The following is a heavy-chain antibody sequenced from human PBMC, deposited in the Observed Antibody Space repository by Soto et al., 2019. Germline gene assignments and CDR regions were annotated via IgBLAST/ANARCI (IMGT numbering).Heavy chain of an antibody. CDR2: INPSGGNT. CDR1: GYTFTSYY. Sequence: ASVKVSCKPSGYTFTSYYMHWVRQAPGQGFEWMGIINPSGGNTNYAQKFQGRVTMTRDTSTSTVYMELSSLRSEDTALYYCARGFYYDTSGIDFDYWGQGTLVTVSS. CDR3: ARGFYYDTSGIDFDY. J-gene: IGHJ4*02. V-gene: IGHV1-46*01. D-gene: IGHD3-22*01.